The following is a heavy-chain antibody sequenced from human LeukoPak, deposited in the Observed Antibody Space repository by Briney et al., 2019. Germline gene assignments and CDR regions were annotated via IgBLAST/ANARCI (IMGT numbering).Heavy chain of an antibody. D-gene: IGHD1-26*01. Sequence: SETLSLTCSVTDGSINSYYWNWIRRPPGKGLEWIGYIYYNGNTNYSPSLKSRVTVSVDTSKNLFSLKVSSVTAADTAVYYCARGRSNYYGMDVWGQGTTVTVSS. CDR3: ARGRSNYYGMDV. J-gene: IGHJ6*02. V-gene: IGHV4-59*01. CDR1: DGSINSYY. CDR2: IYYNGNT.